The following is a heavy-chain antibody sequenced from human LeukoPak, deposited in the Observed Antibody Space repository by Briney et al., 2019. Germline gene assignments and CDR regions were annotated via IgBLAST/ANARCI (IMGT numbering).Heavy chain of an antibody. CDR1: GFTFSSFE. CDR2: ITSSGSTI. J-gene: IGHJ3*02. Sequence: GGSLRLSCAASGFTFSSFEMNWVRQAPGKGLEWVSYITSSGSTIYYADSVRGRFTISRDNAKNSLYLQMNSLRAEDTAVYYCARGGGRDPRYAFDIWGQGTMVTVSS. D-gene: IGHD2-15*01. V-gene: IGHV3-48*03. CDR3: ARGGGRDPRYAFDI.